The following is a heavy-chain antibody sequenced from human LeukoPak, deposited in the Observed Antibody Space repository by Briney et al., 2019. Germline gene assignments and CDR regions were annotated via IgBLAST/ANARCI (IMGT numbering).Heavy chain of an antibody. Sequence: GASVKVSCKASGYTFTSYDINWVRQATGRGLEWMGWMNPNSGNTGYSQKFQGRVTMTRNTSISTAYMELSSLRSEDTAVYYCARVVVRGVHSLGYRGQGTLVTVSS. V-gene: IGHV1-8*01. CDR3: ARVVVRGVHSLGY. CDR1: GYTFTSYD. J-gene: IGHJ4*02. D-gene: IGHD3-10*01. CDR2: MNPNSGNT.